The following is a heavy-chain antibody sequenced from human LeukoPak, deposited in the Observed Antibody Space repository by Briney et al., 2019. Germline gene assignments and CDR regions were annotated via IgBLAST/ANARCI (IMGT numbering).Heavy chain of an antibody. CDR2: ISYDGSNK. V-gene: IGHV3-30*03. J-gene: IGHJ5*02. CDR3: TTDPADYGGNWFDP. D-gene: IGHD4-23*01. CDR1: GFTFSSYG. Sequence: GGSLRLSCAASGFTFSSYGMHWVRQAPGKGLEWVAIISYDGSNKYYADSVKGRFTISRDNSKNTLYLQMNSLKTEDTAVYYCTTDPADYGGNWFDPWGQGTLVTVSS.